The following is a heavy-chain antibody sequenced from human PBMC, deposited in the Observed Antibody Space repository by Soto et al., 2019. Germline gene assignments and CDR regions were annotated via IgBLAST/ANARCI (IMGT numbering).Heavy chain of an antibody. CDR3: ARGGQWPPTRHFDP. V-gene: IGHV1-18*01. J-gene: IGHJ5*02. CDR2: ISAYNGNT. Sequence: GAPVKVYCKTSCYIFTSYGSSWVRQAIGQGLEWMGWISAYNGNTNYAQELQGRVTMTTDTSPSTAYMELRSLRSDDTAVYYCARGGQWPPTRHFDPWGQGTLVIVSS. D-gene: IGHD6-19*01. CDR1: CYIFTSYG.